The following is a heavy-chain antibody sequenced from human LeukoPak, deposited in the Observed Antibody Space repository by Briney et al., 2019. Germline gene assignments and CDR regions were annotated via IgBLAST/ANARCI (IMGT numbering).Heavy chain of an antibody. CDR3: ARGYGSGSPPLLYYYYYMDV. V-gene: IGHV1-18*01. CDR1: GYTFTSYG. D-gene: IGHD3-10*01. J-gene: IGHJ6*03. Sequence: ASVKVSCKASGYTFTSYGISWVRQAPGQGLGWMGWISAYNGNTNYAQKLQGRVTMTTDTSTSTAYMELRSLRSGDTAVYYCARGYGSGSPPLLYYYYYMDVWGKGTTVTVSS. CDR2: ISAYNGNT.